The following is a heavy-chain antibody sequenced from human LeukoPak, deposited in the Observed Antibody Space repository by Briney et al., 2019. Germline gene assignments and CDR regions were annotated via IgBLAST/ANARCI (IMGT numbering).Heavy chain of an antibody. Sequence: PGGSLRLSCAASEFTVSSKYMSWIRQAAGKGLEWISYISSTSSHTNYADSVKGRFTISRDNAKRSLYLQMNSLRAEDTAVYYCARGSARWFDPWGQGTLVTVSS. CDR1: EFTVSSKY. CDR2: ISSTSSHT. V-gene: IGHV3-11*05. J-gene: IGHJ5*02. CDR3: ARGSARWFDP.